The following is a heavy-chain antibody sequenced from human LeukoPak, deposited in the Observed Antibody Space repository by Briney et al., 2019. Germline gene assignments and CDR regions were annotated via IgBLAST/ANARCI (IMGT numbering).Heavy chain of an antibody. J-gene: IGHJ5*02. CDR2: ISFNGNNT. Sequence: GGSLRLSCAASGFTFSIYAMNWVRQAPGKGLEWVSGISFNGNNTYYTDSVKGRFSISRDNSKNTLYLQMNSLRVEDSALYFCAKQGGLTSGSVDPWGQGTLVTVSS. CDR3: AKQGGLTSGSVDP. D-gene: IGHD3-10*01. V-gene: IGHV3-23*01. CDR1: GFTFSIYA.